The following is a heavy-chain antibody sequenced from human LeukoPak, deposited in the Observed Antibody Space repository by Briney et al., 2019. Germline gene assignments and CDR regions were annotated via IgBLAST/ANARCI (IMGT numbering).Heavy chain of an antibody. Sequence: SQTLSLTCTVSGGSISSGGYYWNWIRQHPGKGLEWIGYIYYSGSTYYNPSLKSRVTISVDTSKNQFSLKLSSVTAADTAVYYCARRLSSSWYSYFDYWGQGTLVTVSS. CDR2: IYYSGST. D-gene: IGHD6-13*01. J-gene: IGHJ4*02. CDR3: ARRLSSSWYSYFDY. CDR1: GGSISSGGYY. V-gene: IGHV4-31*03.